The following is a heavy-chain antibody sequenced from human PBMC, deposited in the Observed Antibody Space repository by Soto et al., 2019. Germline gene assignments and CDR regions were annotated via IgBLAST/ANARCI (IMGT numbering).Heavy chain of an antibody. D-gene: IGHD2-2*01. J-gene: IGHJ5*02. CDR1: GGSINNSGHY. V-gene: IGHV4-31*03. CDR3: ARAPPQHQGPTGFDP. CDR2: IYYTGKT. Sequence: VQLQESGPGLVKPSQTLSLTCTVSGGSINNSGHYWSWIRQHPGKGLEWIGYIYYTGKTYYSPSLKSRLTISVDTSKNQFSLKLNSVTAADTAVYHCARAPPQHQGPTGFDPWGQGTLVTVSS.